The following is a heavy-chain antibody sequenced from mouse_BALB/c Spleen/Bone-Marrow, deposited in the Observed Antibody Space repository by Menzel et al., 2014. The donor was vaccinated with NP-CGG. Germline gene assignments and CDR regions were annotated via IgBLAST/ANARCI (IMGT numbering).Heavy chain of an antibody. J-gene: IGHJ4*01. Sequence: QVQLRGSGPELVKPGASVKISCKTSGYTFSYSWMNWVRQRPGQGLEWIGRIYPEDGDTNYNGRFKGKATLTADKSSNTTYIQLSSLTSVDSAVYFCARNPHYYAMDYWGQGTSVTVSS. V-gene: IGHV1-82*01. CDR2: IYPEDGDT. CDR3: ARNPHYYAMDY. CDR1: GYTFSYSW.